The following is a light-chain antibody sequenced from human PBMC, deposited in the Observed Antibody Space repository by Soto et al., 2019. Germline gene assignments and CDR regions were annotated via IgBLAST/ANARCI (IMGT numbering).Light chain of an antibody. Sequence: DIQMTKTPSSLSASVGDRVTITCRASQSISSYLNWYQQKPGKAPKLLIYAASSLQSGVPSRFSGSGSGTDFTLTISSLQPEDFATYYCQQSYSTPTFGQGTKVEYQT. CDR2: AAS. V-gene: IGKV1-39*01. CDR1: QSISSY. J-gene: IGKJ1*01. CDR3: QQSYSTPT.